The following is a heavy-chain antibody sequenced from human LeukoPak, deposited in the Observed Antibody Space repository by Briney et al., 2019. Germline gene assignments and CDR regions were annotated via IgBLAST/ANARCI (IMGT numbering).Heavy chain of an antibody. CDR2: VRYDGGDK. J-gene: IGHJ4*02. CDR3: ANPRLY. CDR1: GFTFNNYD. Sequence: GGSLRLSCAASGFTFNNYDMHWVRQAPGKGLEWVAFVRYDGGDKYYVDSVKGRFTISRDNSKNTLYLQMSRLRAEDTAVYYCANPRLYWGQGTLVTVSS. V-gene: IGHV3-30*02.